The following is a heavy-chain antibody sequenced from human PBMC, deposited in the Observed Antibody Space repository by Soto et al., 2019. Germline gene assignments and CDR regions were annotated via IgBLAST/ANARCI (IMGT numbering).Heavy chain of an antibody. CDR3: ARDRVMIWAGWGAFDV. J-gene: IGHJ3*01. CDR2: IYYSGST. Sequence: QVQLQESGPGLVKPSQTLSLTCTVSGGSISSGTYYWSWVRQPPGKGLGWIGDIYYSGSTYYNPSLQSRFTNTQDASKNQFSLERSAVSVADSAFFYCARDRVMIWAGWGAFDVLGQGTMDTVSS. D-gene: IGHD2-21*01. CDR1: GGSISSGTYY. V-gene: IGHV4-31*03.